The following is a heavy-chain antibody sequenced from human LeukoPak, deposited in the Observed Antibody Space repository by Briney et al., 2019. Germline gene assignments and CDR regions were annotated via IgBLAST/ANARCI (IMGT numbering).Heavy chain of an antibody. J-gene: IGHJ4*02. CDR3: ARGRRWLQSPLLY. V-gene: IGHV1-8*01. D-gene: IGHD5-12*01. Sequence: ASVKVSCKASGYTFTSCDINWVRQATGQGLEWMGWMNPNSGNTGYAQKFQGRVTMTRNTSISTAYMELSSLRSEDTAVYYCARGRRWLQSPLLYWGQGTLVTVSS. CDR1: GYTFTSCD. CDR2: MNPNSGNT.